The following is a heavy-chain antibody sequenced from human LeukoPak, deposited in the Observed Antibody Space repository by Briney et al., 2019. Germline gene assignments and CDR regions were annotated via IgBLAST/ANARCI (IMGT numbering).Heavy chain of an antibody. V-gene: IGHV3-23*01. D-gene: IGHD5-18*01. CDR3: GKTTVGYSSGQKPAWPVDY. J-gene: IGHJ4*02. Sequence: GGSLRLSCEASGFTFGSHAMYWVRQAPGKGLEWVAGIFGSGGSPHYADSVKGRFTISRDNSRNTVYLQINSLRGEDTAVYYCGKTTVGYSSGQKPAWPVDYWGQGTLVTVSS. CDR2: IFGSGGSP. CDR1: GFTFGSHA.